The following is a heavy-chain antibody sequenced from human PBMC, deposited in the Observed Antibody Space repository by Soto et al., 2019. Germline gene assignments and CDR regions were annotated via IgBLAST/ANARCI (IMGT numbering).Heavy chain of an antibody. CDR2: MSHSGGT. CDR1: GGFVSSGSYY. V-gene: IGHV4-34*01. J-gene: IGHJ3*02. D-gene: IGHD1-1*01. CDR3: ARVERGTATTVVDAFDI. Sequence: QVQLQQWGAGLLKPSETLSLTCAVYGGFVSSGSYYWSWIRQPPEKGLEWIGEMSHSGGTHFNPSLKSRVIISVDTSKNQFSLKMCSVTAADTALYYCARVERGTATTVVDAFDIWGPGTMVTVSS.